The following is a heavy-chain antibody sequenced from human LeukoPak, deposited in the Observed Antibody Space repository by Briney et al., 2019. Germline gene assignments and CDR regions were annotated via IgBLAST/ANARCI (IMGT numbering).Heavy chain of an antibody. V-gene: IGHV3-9*03. J-gene: IGHJ3*02. CDR1: GFTFDDYA. Sequence: GGSLRLSCAASGFTFDDYAMHWVRQAPGKGLEWVSGISWNSGSIGYADSVKGRFTISRDNAKNSLYLQMNSLRAEDMALYYCATNSGYYDSSVSSDAFDIWGQGTMVTVSS. CDR2: ISWNSGSI. D-gene: IGHD3-22*01. CDR3: ATNSGYYDSSVSSDAFDI.